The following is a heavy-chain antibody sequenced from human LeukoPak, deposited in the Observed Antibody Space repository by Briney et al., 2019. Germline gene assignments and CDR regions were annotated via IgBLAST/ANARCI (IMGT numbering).Heavy chain of an antibody. CDR1: GYTFTSHY. D-gene: IGHD3-16*02. Sequence: ASVKVSCKASGYTFTSHYMHWVRQAPGQGLEWMGIINPSGGSTSYAQKFQGRVTMTRDTSTSTVYMELSSLRSEDTAVYYCAREGLMITFGGVIAIAEHFDYWGQGTLVTVSS. J-gene: IGHJ4*02. CDR2: INPSGGST. CDR3: AREGLMITFGGVIAIAEHFDY. V-gene: IGHV1-46*01.